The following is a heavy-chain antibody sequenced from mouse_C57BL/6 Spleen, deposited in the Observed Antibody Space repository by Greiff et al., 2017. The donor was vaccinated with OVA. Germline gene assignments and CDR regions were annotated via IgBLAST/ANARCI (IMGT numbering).Heavy chain of an antibody. CDR1: GFSFNTYA. CDR2: IRSKSNNYAT. D-gene: IGHD1-1*01. CDR3: VRHKDYSSFDV. Sequence: EVQLVESGGGLVQPKGSLKLSCAASGFSFNTYAMNWVRQAPGKGLEWVARIRSKSNNYATYYADSVKDRFTISRDDSESMLYLQMNNLKTEDTAMYYCVRHKDYSSFDVWGTGTTVTVSS. V-gene: IGHV10-1*01. J-gene: IGHJ1*03.